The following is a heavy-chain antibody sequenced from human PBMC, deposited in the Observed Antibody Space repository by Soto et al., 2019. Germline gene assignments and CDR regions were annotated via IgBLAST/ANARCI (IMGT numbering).Heavy chain of an antibody. CDR2: INHSGST. J-gene: IGHJ6*02. Sequence: SETLSLTCAVYGGSFSGYYWSWIRQPPGKGLEWIGEINHSGSTNYNPSLKSRVTISVDTSKNQFSLKLSSVTAADTAVYYCARGTVWFGESKNYYYYYGMDVWGQGTTVTVSS. CDR1: GGSFSGYY. D-gene: IGHD3-10*01. CDR3: ARGTVWFGESKNYYYYYGMDV. V-gene: IGHV4-34*01.